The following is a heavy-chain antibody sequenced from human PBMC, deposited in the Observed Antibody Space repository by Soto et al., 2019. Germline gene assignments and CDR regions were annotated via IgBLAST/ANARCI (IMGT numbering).Heavy chain of an antibody. CDR1: GGCISSYY. CDR2: IYYSGST. V-gene: IGHV4-59*08. CDR3: ARGRGYSYGLDP. J-gene: IGHJ5*02. Sequence: PSETLSLTCTVSGGCISSYYWSWIRQPPGKGLEWIGYIYYSGSTNYNPSLKSRVTISVDTSKNQFSLKLSSVTAADTAVYYCARGRGYSYGLDPWGQGTLVTVSS. D-gene: IGHD5-18*01.